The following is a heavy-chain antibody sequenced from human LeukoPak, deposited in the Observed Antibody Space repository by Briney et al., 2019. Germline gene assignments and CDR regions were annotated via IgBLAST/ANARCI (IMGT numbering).Heavy chain of an antibody. V-gene: IGHV1-24*01. Sequence: ASVKVSCKVSGYTLAELSMHWVRQAPGKGLEWMGGFDPEDGETIYAQKFQGRVTMTEDTSTDTAYMELSSLRSEDTAVYYCATDRGYCSGGSCSNWFDPWGQGTLVTVSS. CDR2: FDPEDGET. CDR1: GYTLAELS. D-gene: IGHD2-15*01. J-gene: IGHJ5*02. CDR3: ATDRGYCSGGSCSNWFDP.